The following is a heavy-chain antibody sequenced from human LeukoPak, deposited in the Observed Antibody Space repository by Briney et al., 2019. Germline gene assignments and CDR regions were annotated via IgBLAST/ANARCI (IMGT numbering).Heavy chain of an antibody. CDR1: GGSISSSSYY. V-gene: IGHV4-39*02. J-gene: IGHJ5*02. CDR3: ATYSSSWYGGGNWFDP. CDR2: IYYSGST. D-gene: IGHD6-13*01. Sequence: PSETLSLTCTVSGGSISSSSYYWGWIRQPPGKGLEWIGSIYYSGSTYYNPSLKSRVTISVDTSKNHFSLKLSSVTAADTAVYYCATYSSSWYGGGNWFDPWGQGTLVTVSS.